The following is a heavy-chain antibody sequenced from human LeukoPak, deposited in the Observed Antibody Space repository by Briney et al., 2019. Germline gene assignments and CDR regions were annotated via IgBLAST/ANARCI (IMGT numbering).Heavy chain of an antibody. CDR2: IYYSGST. D-gene: IGHD3-10*01. Sequence: SETLSLTCTVSGGSISSTSYYWGWIRQPPGKGLEWIGSIYYSGSTYYNPSLKSRVTISVDTSKNQFSLKLSSVTAADTAVYYCARDPLPYYYGSGSFDYWGQGTLVTVSS. CDR1: GGSISSTSYY. J-gene: IGHJ4*02. V-gene: IGHV4-39*07. CDR3: ARDPLPYYYGSGSFDY.